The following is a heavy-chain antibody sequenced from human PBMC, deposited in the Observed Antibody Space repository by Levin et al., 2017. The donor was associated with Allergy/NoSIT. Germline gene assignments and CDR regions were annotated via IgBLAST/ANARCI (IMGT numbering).Heavy chain of an antibody. CDR1: GFTFSTXX. D-gene: IGHD6-13*01. Sequence: GGSLRLSCAASGFTFSTXXMSXVXXXXXKGLEWVSVISAGGGNTNYAESVKGRFTISRDNSKDTLYLQMNSLTAEDTAVYYCAKAGSSWYIEIDHWGQGTLVTVSS. J-gene: IGHJ4*02. V-gene: IGHV3-23*01. CDR3: AKAGSSWYIEIDH. CDR2: ISAGGGNT.